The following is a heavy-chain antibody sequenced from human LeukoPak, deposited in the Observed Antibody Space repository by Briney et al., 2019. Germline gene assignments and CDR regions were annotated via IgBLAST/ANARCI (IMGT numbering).Heavy chain of an antibody. CDR1: GFTFSSYG. Sequence: GGSLRLSCAASGFTFSSYGMYWVRQAPGKGLDWVAFVRYDGSQKYYADSVKGRCSISRDNAKNSLYLHMNSLRAEDTAVYYCAKAGPGFGFDYWGQGTLVTVSS. CDR3: AKAGPGFGFDY. J-gene: IGHJ4*02. D-gene: IGHD3-10*01. V-gene: IGHV3-30*02. CDR2: VRYDGSQK.